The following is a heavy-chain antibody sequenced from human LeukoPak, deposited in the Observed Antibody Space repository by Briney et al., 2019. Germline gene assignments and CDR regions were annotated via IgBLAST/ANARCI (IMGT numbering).Heavy chain of an antibody. J-gene: IGHJ4*02. CDR3: ARDWALAFDG. Sequence: PGGSLRLSCAASGFTFRSYWMSWVRQAPGKGLEWVANIKQDGSEKYYVDSVKGRFTISRDNAKNSLYLQMNSLRGEDAAVYYCARDWALAFDGWGQGTLVTVSS. CDR1: GFTFRSYW. V-gene: IGHV3-7*05. D-gene: IGHD3-16*01. CDR2: IKQDGSEK.